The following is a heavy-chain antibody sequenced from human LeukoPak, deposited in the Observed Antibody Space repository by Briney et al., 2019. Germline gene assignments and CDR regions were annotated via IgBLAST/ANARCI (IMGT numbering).Heavy chain of an antibody. CDR2: MNPNSGNT. J-gene: IGHJ3*02. Sequence: GASVKVSCKTSGYTFISYGITWERQAPGQGLEWMGWMNPNSGNTGYAQKFQGRVTMTRNTSISTAYIELSSLRSEDTAVYYCAGGYPSDAFDIWGQGTMVTVSS. CDR1: GYTFISYG. D-gene: IGHD2-15*01. V-gene: IGHV1-8*01. CDR3: AGGYPSDAFDI.